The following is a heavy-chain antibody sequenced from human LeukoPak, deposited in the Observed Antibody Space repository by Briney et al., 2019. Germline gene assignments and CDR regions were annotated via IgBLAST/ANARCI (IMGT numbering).Heavy chain of an antibody. J-gene: IGHJ4*02. Sequence: GGSLRLSCAASGFTFSNAWMTWLRKAPGKGLEWVGRIKSKYDGETIDYAAPVKGRFTISRDDSKNTLYLQMNSLKTEDTAGYYCTTDLFGAIAPYWGQGTLVTVSS. CDR3: TTDLFGAIAPY. D-gene: IGHD3-16*02. V-gene: IGHV3-15*01. CDR2: IKSKYDGETI. CDR1: GFTFSNAW.